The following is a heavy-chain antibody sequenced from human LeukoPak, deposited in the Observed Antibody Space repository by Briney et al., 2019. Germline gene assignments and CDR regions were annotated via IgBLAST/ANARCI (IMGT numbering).Heavy chain of an antibody. V-gene: IGHV3-15*01. D-gene: IGHD3-22*01. CDR1: GFTFSNAW. J-gene: IGHJ2*01. Sequence: GGSLRLSCAASGFTFSNAWMSWVRQAPGKGLEWVGRIKSKTDGETTDYAAPVKGRFTISRDNSKNTLYLQMNSLRAEDTAVYYCAKIVVARAPLVWYFDRWGRGTLVTVSS. CDR3: AKIVVARAPLVWYFDR. CDR2: IKSKTDGETT.